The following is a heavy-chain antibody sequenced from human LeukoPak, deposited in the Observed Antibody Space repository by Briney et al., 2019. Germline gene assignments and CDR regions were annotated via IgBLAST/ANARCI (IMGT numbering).Heavy chain of an antibody. J-gene: IGHJ4*02. V-gene: IGHV3-21*01. Sequence: GGSLRLSCAASGFTFSSYYMNWVRQAPGKGLEWVSSISSSGSYIYYADSVQGRFTISRDNAKNSLYLQMNTLRAEDTAVYYCARARDYYDSSGYDYWVQGTLVTVTS. CDR3: ARARDYYDSSGYDY. CDR1: GFTFSSYY. CDR2: ISSSGSYI. D-gene: IGHD3-22*01.